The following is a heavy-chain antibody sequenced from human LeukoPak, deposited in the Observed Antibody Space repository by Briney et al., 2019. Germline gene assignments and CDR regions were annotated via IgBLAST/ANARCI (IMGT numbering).Heavy chain of an antibody. CDR2: INWNGGST. D-gene: IGHD3-22*01. J-gene: IGHJ3*02. CDR3: ARVSSYYDSSGYYCSAFDI. Sequence: PGGSLRLSCAASGFTFDDYGMSWVRQAPGKGLEWVSGINWNGGSTGYADSVKGRFTIPRDNAKNSLYLQMNSLRAEDTALYYCARVSSYYDSSGYYCSAFDIWGQGTMVTVSS. V-gene: IGHV3-20*04. CDR1: GFTFDDYG.